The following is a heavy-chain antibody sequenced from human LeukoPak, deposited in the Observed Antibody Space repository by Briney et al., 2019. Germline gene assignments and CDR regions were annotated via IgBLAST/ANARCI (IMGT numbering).Heavy chain of an antibody. CDR3: ARDGDYGDYAGRYNWFDP. CDR2: INWNGGST. D-gene: IGHD4-17*01. CDR1: GFTFDDYG. J-gene: IGHJ5*02. Sequence: GGSLRLSCAAPGFTFDDYGMSWVRQAPGKGLEWVSGINWNGGSTGYADSVKGRFTISRDSAKNSLYLQTNSLRAEDTASYYCARDGDYGDYAGRYNWFDPWGQGTLVTVSS. V-gene: IGHV3-20*04.